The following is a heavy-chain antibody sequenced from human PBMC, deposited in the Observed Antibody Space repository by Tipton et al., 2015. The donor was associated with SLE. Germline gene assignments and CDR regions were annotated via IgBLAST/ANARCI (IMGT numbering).Heavy chain of an antibody. J-gene: IGHJ2*01. D-gene: IGHD2-15*01. CDR1: GGSFSGYY. CDR3: ARYSLTNWHLDL. Sequence: TLSLTCAVYGGSFSGYYWSWIRQPPGKGLEWIGEINHSGSTNYNPSLKSRVTISVDTSKNQFSPKLSSVTAADSAVYYCARYSLTNWHLDLWGRGTLVTVSS. CDR2: INHSGST. V-gene: IGHV4-34*01.